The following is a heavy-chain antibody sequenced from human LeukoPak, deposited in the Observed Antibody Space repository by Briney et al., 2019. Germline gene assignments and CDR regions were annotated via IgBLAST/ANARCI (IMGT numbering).Heavy chain of an antibody. Sequence: SETLSLTCSVSGGSIGSHYWTWIRQPPGKGLEWIGYISYIGSTNYNPSLKSRVTISIDTSKNQFSLKLSSVTAADTAVYYCARDLVTVTKGFDIWGQGTMVSVSS. D-gene: IGHD4-17*01. CDR2: ISYIGST. J-gene: IGHJ3*02. V-gene: IGHV4-59*11. CDR1: GGSIGSHY. CDR3: ARDLVTVTKGFDI.